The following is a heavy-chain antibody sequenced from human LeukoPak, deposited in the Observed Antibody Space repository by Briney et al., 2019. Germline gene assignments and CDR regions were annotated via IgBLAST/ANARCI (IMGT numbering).Heavy chain of an antibody. CDR3: VRDQGGSSSH. Sequence: GGSLRLSCAASGLAFSFYSMNWVRQAPGKGLEWVSYISSFSGTINYAESVKGRFTISRDNAKNSLYLQMNSLRADDTAVYYCVRDQGGSSSHWGQGTLVTVSS. D-gene: IGHD6-6*01. CDR1: GLAFSFYS. CDR2: ISSFSGTI. J-gene: IGHJ4*02. V-gene: IGHV3-48*01.